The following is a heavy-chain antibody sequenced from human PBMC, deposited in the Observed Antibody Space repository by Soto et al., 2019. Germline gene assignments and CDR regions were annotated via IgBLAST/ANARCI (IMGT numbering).Heavy chain of an antibody. D-gene: IGHD3-10*01. J-gene: IGHJ5*02. V-gene: IGHV1-2*04. CDR1: GYTFTGYY. CDR2: INPNSGGT. Sequence: ASVQVSCKASGYTFTGYYMHWVRQAPGQGLEWMGWINPNSGGTNYAQKFQGWVTMTRDTSISTAYMELSGLRSDDTAVYYCARGTVWFGENRFDPWGQGTLVTVSS. CDR3: ARGTVWFGENRFDP.